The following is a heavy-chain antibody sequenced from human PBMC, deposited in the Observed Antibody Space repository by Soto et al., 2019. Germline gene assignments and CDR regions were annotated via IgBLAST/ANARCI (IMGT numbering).Heavy chain of an antibody. CDR2: IWYDGSNK. Sequence: QVQLVESGGGVVQPGRSLRLSCAASGFTFSSYGMHWVRQAPGKGLEWVAVIWYDGSNKYYADSVKGRFTISRDNSKNTLYMQMISLRAEDTAVYYCASRLYYAPRGWGQGTLFTVSS. J-gene: IGHJ4*02. D-gene: IGHD3-10*01. CDR1: GFTFSSYG. CDR3: ASRLYYAPRG. V-gene: IGHV3-33*01.